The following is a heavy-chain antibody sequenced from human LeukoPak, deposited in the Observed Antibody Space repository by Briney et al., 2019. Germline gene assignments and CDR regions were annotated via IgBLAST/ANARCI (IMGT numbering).Heavy chain of an antibody. V-gene: IGHV5-10-1*01. CDR2: IDPGDSYT. Sequence: GESLKISCKGSGSNFTSYWISWVRQLPGKGLEWMGRIDPGDSYTNYSPSFQGHVTISADKSISTAYLQWSSLKASDTAMYYCATTPEGPYDSSGYYYDDYWGQGTLVTVSS. D-gene: IGHD3-22*01. J-gene: IGHJ4*02. CDR3: ATTPEGPYDSSGYYYDDY. CDR1: GSNFTSYW.